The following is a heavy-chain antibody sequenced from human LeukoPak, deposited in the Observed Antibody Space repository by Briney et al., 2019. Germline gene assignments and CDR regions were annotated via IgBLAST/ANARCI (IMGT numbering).Heavy chain of an antibody. CDR1: GGSISSGSYY. V-gene: IGHV4-61*02. D-gene: IGHD5-18*01. CDR2: IYTSGST. CDR3: ARVSSARGYQNYYYYMDV. J-gene: IGHJ6*03. Sequence: PSETLSLTCTVSGGSISSGSYYWSWIRQPAGKGLEWIGRIYTSGSTNYNPSLKSRVTISVDTSKNQFSLKLSSVTAADPAVYYCARVSSARGYQNYYYYMDVWGKETTVTVSS.